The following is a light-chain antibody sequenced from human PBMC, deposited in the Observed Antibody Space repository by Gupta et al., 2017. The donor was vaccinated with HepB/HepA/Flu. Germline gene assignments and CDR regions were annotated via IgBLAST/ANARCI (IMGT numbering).Light chain of an antibody. Sequence: EIVFTHSPGTLSLSPGERATLSCRARQSVRSSYLTWYQQKPGQAPRLLIYGASSRATGVPDRFSGSGSGTEFTLTISRLEPEDFAVYYCQQYGSSPLTFGQGTKVEIK. J-gene: IGKJ1*01. CDR2: GAS. CDR3: QQYGSSPLT. V-gene: IGKV3-20*01. CDR1: QSVRSSY.